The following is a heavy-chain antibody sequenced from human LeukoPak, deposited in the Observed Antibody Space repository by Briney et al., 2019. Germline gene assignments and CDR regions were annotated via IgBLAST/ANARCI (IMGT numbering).Heavy chain of an antibody. D-gene: IGHD1-7*01. V-gene: IGHV1-18*01. Sequence: GASVKVSCKASGYTFTSYGISWVRQAPGQGLEWMGWISAYNGNTNYAQKLQGRVTMTTDTSTSTAYMELRGLRSDDTAVYYCARESGYNWNYGRFNYYGMDVWGQGTTVTVSS. CDR2: ISAYNGNT. CDR3: ARESGYNWNYGRFNYYGMDV. J-gene: IGHJ6*02. CDR1: GYTFTSYG.